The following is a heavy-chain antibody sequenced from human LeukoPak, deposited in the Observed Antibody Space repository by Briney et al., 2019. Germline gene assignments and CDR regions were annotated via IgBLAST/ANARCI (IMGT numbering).Heavy chain of an antibody. CDR2: INAGNGNT. CDR3: GGGGKAAGGYGLDY. D-gene: IGHD3-22*01. CDR1: GYTFTSYA. J-gene: IGHJ4*02. Sequence: ASVKVSCKASGYTFTSYAMHWVRQAPGQRLEWMGWINAGNGNTKYSQKFQGRVTITRDTSASTAYMELSRLRAEKTAFYYWGGGGKAAGGYGLDYWGQGTLVTVSS. V-gene: IGHV1-3*01.